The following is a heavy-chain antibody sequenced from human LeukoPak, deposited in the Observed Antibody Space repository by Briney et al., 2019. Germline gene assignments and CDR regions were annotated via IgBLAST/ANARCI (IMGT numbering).Heavy chain of an antibody. CDR3: ARDQRVTGRPDIDY. D-gene: IGHD6-6*01. CDR2: ISGDGGST. V-gene: IGHV3-74*03. J-gene: IGHJ4*02. Sequence: GGSLWHSCAASGFTFSSYAMPWVRQTPGKGLVWVSRISGDGGSTTYADSVKGRFTISRDNAKNTLYLQMNNLRAEDTAMYYCARDQRVTGRPDIDYWGQGTLFIVSS. CDR1: GFTFSSYA.